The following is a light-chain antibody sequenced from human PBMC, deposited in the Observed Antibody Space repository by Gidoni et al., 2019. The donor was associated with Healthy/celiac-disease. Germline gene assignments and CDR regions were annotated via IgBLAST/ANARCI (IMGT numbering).Light chain of an antibody. CDR1: QSSSSY. Sequence: DIQMTQSPSSLSASVGDRVTITGRASQSSSSYLNWYQQKPGKAPKLRIYAASSLQSGVPSRFSGSGSGTDFTLTISSLQPEDFETYYCQQSYSTPWTFGQGTKVEIK. V-gene: IGKV1-39*01. J-gene: IGKJ1*01. CDR3: QQSYSTPWT. CDR2: AAS.